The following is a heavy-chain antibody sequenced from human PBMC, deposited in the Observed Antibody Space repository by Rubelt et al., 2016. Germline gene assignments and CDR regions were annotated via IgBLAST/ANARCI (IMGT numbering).Heavy chain of an antibody. D-gene: IGHD3-10*01. Sequence: KSQRGGLEWVSLISGNGRSTYDADSVKGRFTISRDNSKNTLYLQMNSLRAEDTALYYCAKEFDYYGSGSRYYYFGMDVWGQGTTVTVSS. CDR2: ISGNGRST. CDR3: AKEFDYYGSGSRYYYFGMDV. J-gene: IGHJ6*02. V-gene: IGHV3-23*01.